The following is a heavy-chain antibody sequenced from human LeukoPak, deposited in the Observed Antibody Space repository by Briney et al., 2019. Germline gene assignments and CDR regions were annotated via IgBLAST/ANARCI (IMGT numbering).Heavy chain of an antibody. CDR2: LSSSGSTI. CDR1: GFPFSSFE. Sequence: PGGSLGLSCAASGFPFSSFEMTWVRQAPGKGLEWVSYLSSSGSTIYYADSVKGRFTISRDNAKNSLYLQMNSLRAEDTAVYYCARYGSDSNYIPYYYALDVWGQGTTVTVSS. D-gene: IGHD3-10*01. J-gene: IGHJ6*02. V-gene: IGHV3-48*03. CDR3: ARYGSDSNYIPYYYALDV.